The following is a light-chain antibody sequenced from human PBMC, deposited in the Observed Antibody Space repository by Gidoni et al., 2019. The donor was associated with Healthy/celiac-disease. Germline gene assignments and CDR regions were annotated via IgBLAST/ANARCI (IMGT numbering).Light chain of an antibody. Sequence: IVMTQSPATLSVSPGERATLSCRASQSVSSNLAWYQQKPGQAPRLLIYGASTRATGIPARFSGSGSGTEFTLTISSLQSEDFAVYYCQQYNNWAALTFGGGTKVEIK. CDR2: GAS. J-gene: IGKJ4*01. CDR3: QQYNNWAALT. V-gene: IGKV3-15*01. CDR1: QSVSSN.